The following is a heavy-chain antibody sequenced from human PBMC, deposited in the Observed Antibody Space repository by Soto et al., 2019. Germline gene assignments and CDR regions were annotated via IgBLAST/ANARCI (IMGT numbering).Heavy chain of an antibody. CDR1: GFTFSSYD. V-gene: IGHV3-13*05. J-gene: IGHJ4*02. CDR2: IGTAGDP. Sequence: VGSLRLSFASSGFTFSSYDMHWFRHYTGKGLEWVSAIGTAGDPYYPGSVKGRFTISRENAKNSLYLQMNSLRAGDTAVYYCARADVGDIVVVPAALDFDYWRQGNLVTGSS. D-gene: IGHD2-2*01. CDR3: ARADVGDIVVVPAALDFDY.